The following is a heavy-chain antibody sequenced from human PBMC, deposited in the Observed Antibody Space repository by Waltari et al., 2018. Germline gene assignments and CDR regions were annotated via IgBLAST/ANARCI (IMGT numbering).Heavy chain of an antibody. CDR1: GYTFTAYY. CDR2: INSNTGGA. CDR3: AREALGGTKAFDM. V-gene: IGHV1-2*02. D-gene: IGHD1-7*01. J-gene: IGHJ3*02. Sequence: QIQIMQSGAEVKKPGASVKVSCQASGYTFTAYYIHWARQAPGQGLEWMGWINSNTGGADCAQSFQGRVTVTRDTSISIVYMELSGLTSDDTAVYYCAREALGGTKAFDMWGQGTMVTVSS.